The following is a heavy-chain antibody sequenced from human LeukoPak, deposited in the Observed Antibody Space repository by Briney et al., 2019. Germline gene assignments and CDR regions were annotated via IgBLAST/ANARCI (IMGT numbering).Heavy chain of an antibody. J-gene: IGHJ5*02. CDR3: AREFLASRRNWVDP. V-gene: IGHV4-61*02. CDR1: GDSISHGTYY. Sequence: PSETLSLTSSVSGDSISHGTYYWSWIRQPAGQGLEWIGRIFTTGVTNYNPSLKTRVTISVDPSLNQFSLNLTSVAAADTAVYYCAREFLASRRNWVDPWGQGTLVTVSS. CDR2: IFTTGVT. D-gene: IGHD6-6*01.